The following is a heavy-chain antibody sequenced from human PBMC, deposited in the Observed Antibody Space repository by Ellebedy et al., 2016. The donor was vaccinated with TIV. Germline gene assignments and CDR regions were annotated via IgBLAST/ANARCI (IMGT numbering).Heavy chain of an antibody. V-gene: IGHV4-59*01. CDR2: IDYSGSP. Sequence: SETLSLTXSVSGESISGYYWNWIRQSPGKGLEWIGYIDYSGSPNYSPSLRRRVTISQDTSKNQVSLKLTSVTAADTAVYYCARALGYTGSASHYFDHWGQGTLATV. D-gene: IGHD5-18*01. CDR1: GESISGYY. CDR3: ARALGYTGSASHYFDH. J-gene: IGHJ4*02.